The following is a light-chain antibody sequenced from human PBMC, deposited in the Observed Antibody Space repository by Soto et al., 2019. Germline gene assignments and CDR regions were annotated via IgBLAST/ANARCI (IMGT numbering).Light chain of an antibody. V-gene: IGKV3-15*01. CDR2: SAS. Sequence: IVVTQSPATLSVSPGERATLSCRATQSVNNHLAWYQARPGQVPRLLIHSASTRATGIPARFSASGSGTEFTLSISSLQSEDYATYYCQQYDSWPRSFGQGTKVEIK. CDR3: QQYDSWPRS. CDR1: QSVNNH. J-gene: IGKJ1*01.